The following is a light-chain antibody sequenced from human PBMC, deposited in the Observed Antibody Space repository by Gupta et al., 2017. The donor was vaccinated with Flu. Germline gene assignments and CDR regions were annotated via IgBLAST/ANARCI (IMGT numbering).Light chain of an antibody. CDR3: ETWDSNTRV. V-gene: IGLV4-60*03. CDR1: SGHSSYI. Sequence: QPVLTQSSSASASLGSSVKLTCTLSSGHSSYIIAWHQQQPGKAPRYLMKLEGSGSYNKGSGVPDRFPGSSSGADCYLTISNLQSEDEADYYCETWDSNTRVFGGGTKLTVL. CDR2: LEGSGSY. J-gene: IGLJ3*02.